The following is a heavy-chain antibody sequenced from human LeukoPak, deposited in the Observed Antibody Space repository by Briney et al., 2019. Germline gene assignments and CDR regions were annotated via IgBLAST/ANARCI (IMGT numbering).Heavy chain of an antibody. D-gene: IGHD3-10*01. J-gene: IGHJ6*02. CDR2: ISYDGSNK. Sequence: GGSLRLSCAASGFTFSSYAMHWVRQAPGKGLEWVAVISYDGSNKYYADSVKGRFTISRDNSKNTLYLQMNSLRAEDTAVYYCAKLLLWFGELSLYYYGMDVWGQGTTVTVSS. CDR3: AKLLLWFGELSLYYYGMDV. V-gene: IGHV3-30-3*01. CDR1: GFTFSSYA.